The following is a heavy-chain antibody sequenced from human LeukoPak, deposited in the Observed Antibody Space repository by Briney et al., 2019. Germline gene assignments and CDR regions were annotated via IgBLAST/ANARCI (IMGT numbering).Heavy chain of an antibody. CDR3: ARGNSGSSYVEYYYGMDV. V-gene: IGHV3-53*01. Sequence: PGGSLRLSCVASGFIVSSDYMSWVRQAPGRGLEWVSVIYSGGRTYYADSVKGRFTISRDNSMNTLYLQMNSLRAEDTAVYYCARGNSGSSYVEYYYGMDVWGQGTTVTVSS. CDR1: GFIVSSDY. J-gene: IGHJ6*02. CDR2: IYSGGRT. D-gene: IGHD1-26*01.